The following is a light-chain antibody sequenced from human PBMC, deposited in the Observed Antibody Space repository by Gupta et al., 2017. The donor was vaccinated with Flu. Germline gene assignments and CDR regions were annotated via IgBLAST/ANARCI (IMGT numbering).Light chain of an antibody. CDR2: EVN. V-gene: IGLV2-14*03. Sequence: SNDICGYPYVSRYQKNPDKAPKLMIYEVNNRPSGVSSRFSGSKAGNTASLTISGLQAEDEAVYYCSSYTVTTTLWVFGGGTKLTVL. CDR1: SNDICGYPY. J-gene: IGLJ3*02. CDR3: SSYTVTTTLWV.